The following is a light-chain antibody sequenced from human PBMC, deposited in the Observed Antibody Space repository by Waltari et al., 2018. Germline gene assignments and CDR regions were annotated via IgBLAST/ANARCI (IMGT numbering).Light chain of an antibody. J-gene: IGLJ1*01. CDR1: SSDIGGYNY. Sequence: QSALTQPASVSGSPGQSITISCTGPSSDIGGYNYVSWYQQHPGKAPKLMIYDVSKRPSGVSNRFSGSKSGNTVSLTISGLQTVDEADYYCSSYTSSSSRVFGTGTKVTVL. V-gene: IGLV2-14*01. CDR3: SSYTSSSSRV. CDR2: DVS.